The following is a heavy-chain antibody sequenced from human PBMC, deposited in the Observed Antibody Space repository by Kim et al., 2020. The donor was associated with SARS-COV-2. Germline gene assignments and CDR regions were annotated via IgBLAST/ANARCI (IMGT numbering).Heavy chain of an antibody. V-gene: IGHV1-8*01. CDR2: MNPNSGNT. D-gene: IGHD6-13*01. Sequence: ASVKVSCKASGYTFTSYDINWVRQATGQGLEWMGWMNPNSGNTGYAQKFQGRVTMTRNTSISTAYMELSSLRSEDTAVYYCARGADSSSWHYYYYYGMDVWGQGTTVTVSS. CDR1: GYTFTSYD. J-gene: IGHJ6*02. CDR3: ARGADSSSWHYYYYYGMDV.